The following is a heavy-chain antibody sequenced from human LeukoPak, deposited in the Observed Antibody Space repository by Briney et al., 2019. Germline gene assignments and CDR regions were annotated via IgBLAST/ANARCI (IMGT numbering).Heavy chain of an antibody. CDR2: ITGDGNDI. CDR3: ARDAYTTTSNWLDP. D-gene: IGHD4-17*01. Sequence: PGGSLRLSCEASGFTLNKYWMHWVPEAPGKGLVWVSRITGDGNDIDYADSVKGRFTVSRDDAKNTLFLQMNCLSVEDTAIYYCARDAYTTTSNWLDPWGQGTLVTVSS. J-gene: IGHJ5*02. CDR1: GFTLNKYW. V-gene: IGHV3-74*01.